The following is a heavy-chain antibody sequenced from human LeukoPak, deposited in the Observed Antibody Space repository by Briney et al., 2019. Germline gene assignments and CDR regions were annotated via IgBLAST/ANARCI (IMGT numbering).Heavy chain of an antibody. CDR2: ISAYNGNT. V-gene: IGHV1-18*01. Sequence: ASVKVSCKASGYTFTSYGISWVRQAPGQGLEWMGWISAYNGNTNYAQKLQGRVTMTTDTSTSTAYMELRSLRSDDTAVYYCARVSTMVRGVIGAFDIWGQGTMVTVSS. D-gene: IGHD3-10*01. J-gene: IGHJ3*02. CDR1: GYTFTSYG. CDR3: ARVSTMVRGVIGAFDI.